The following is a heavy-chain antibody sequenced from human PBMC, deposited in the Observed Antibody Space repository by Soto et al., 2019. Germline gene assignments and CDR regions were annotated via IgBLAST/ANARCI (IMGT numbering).Heavy chain of an antibody. Sequence: PGGSLRLSCAASGFIFSYYYMSWIRQAPGKGLEWVSYITSSSSYTKYADSVKGRFTISRDNAKNSLYLQMNSLRAEDTAVYYCARDGSRYCSSTSCLSGYYYYGMDVWGQGTTVTVSS. CDR3: ARDGSRYCSSTSCLSGYYYYGMDV. D-gene: IGHD2-2*01. J-gene: IGHJ6*02. CDR2: ITSSSSYT. V-gene: IGHV3-11*06. CDR1: GFIFSYYY.